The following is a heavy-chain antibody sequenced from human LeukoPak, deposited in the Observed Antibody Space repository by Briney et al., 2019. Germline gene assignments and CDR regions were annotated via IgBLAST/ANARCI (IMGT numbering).Heavy chain of an antibody. CDR3: ARPTRYDFWSGYPGGAFDI. CDR2: IYYSGST. D-gene: IGHD3-3*01. CDR1: GGSISSSSYY. V-gene: IGHV4-39*01. J-gene: IGHJ3*02. Sequence: PSETLSLTCTVSGGSISSSSYYLGWIRQPPGKGLEWIGSIYYSGSTYYNPSLKSRVTISVDPSKNQFSLKLSSVTAADTAVYYCARPTRYDFWSGYPGGAFDIWGQGTMVTVSS.